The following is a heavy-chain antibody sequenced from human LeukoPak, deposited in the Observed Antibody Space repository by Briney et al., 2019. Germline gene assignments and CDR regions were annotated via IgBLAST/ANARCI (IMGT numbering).Heavy chain of an antibody. D-gene: IGHD4-17*01. CDR3: AKRVTVTTKYFDS. CDR1: GFIFSAYA. CDR2: IGTGGET. V-gene: IGHV3-23*01. J-gene: IGHJ4*02. Sequence: GGSLRLSCAASGFIFSAYAMSWVRQAPGQGLEWISVIGTGGETHYADSVRGRFTISRSNFKNTLYLQMNSLRAEDTAVYYCAKRVTVTTKYFDSWGQGTLVSVSS.